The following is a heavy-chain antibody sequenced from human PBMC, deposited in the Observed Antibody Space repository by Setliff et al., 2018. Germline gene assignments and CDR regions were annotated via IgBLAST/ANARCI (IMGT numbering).Heavy chain of an antibody. J-gene: IGHJ4*02. CDR1: GFTFSNYA. D-gene: IGHD3-22*01. V-gene: IGHV3-23*01. CDR3: AKGQGFYDSSATAWWVY. Sequence: LRLSCAASGFTFSNYAMTWVRQAPGKGLEWVSAISGSGLSTSYADSVKGRFTISRDNSKNTLFLQMHSLRAEDTAVYYCAKGQGFYDSSATAWWVYWGQGTRVTVSS. CDR2: ISGSGLST.